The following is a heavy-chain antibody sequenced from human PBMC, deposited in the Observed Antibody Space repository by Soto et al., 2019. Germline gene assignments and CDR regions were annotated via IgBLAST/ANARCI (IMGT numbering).Heavy chain of an antibody. CDR2: IIPIFGTA. CDR1: GGTFSSYA. V-gene: IGHV1-69*13. CDR3: ARHQRWHRGLFDP. J-gene: IGHJ5*02. Sequence: ASVKVSCKASGGTFSSYAISWVRQAPGQGLEWMGGIIPIFGTANYAQKFQGRVTITADESTSTAYMELSSLRSEDTAVYYCARHQRWHRGLFDPWGQGTLVTVSS.